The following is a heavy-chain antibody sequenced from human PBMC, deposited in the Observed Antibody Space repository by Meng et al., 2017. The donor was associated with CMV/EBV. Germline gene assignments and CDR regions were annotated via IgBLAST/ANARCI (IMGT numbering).Heavy chain of an antibody. CDR1: GFTFSSYG. D-gene: IGHD2-2*01. J-gene: IGHJ4*02. CDR3: ARDCSSTSCSPAFDY. Sequence: GESLKISCAASGFTFSSYGMHWVRQAPGKGLEWVAFIRYDGSNEYYADSVKGRFTISRDNSKNTLYLQMNSLRAEDTAVYYCARDCSSTSCSPAFDYWGQGTLVTVSS. V-gene: IGHV3-30*02. CDR2: IRYDGSNE.